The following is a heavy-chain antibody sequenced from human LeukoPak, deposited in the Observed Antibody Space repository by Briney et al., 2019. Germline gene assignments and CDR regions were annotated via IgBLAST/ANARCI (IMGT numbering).Heavy chain of an antibody. Sequence: ASVKVSCKASGYTFTGYYMHWVGQAPGQGLEWMGWINPNSGGTNYAQKFQGRVTMTRDTSISTAYMELSRLRSDDTAVYYCARVSGGGYSYGSLDYWGQGTLVTVSS. CDR3: ARVSGGGYSYGSLDY. D-gene: IGHD5-18*01. CDR2: INPNSGGT. J-gene: IGHJ4*02. V-gene: IGHV1-2*02. CDR1: GYTFTGYY.